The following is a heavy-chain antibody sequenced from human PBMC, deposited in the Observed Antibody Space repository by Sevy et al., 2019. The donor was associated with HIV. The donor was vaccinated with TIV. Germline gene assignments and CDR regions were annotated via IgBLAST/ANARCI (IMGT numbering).Heavy chain of an antibody. Sequence: ASVKVSCKASGGTFSSYAISWVRQAPGQGLEWMGGIIPIFGTANYQQKVQGRVTITADESTSTAYMELSSLRSEDTAVYYCASAIARLWGYYYGMDVWGQGTTVTVSS. V-gene: IGHV1-69*13. D-gene: IGHD3-16*01. CDR2: IIPIFGTA. CDR1: GGTFSSYA. CDR3: ASAIARLWGYYYGMDV. J-gene: IGHJ6*02.